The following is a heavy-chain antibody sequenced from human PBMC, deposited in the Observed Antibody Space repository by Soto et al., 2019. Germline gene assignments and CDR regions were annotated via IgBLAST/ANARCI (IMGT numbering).Heavy chain of an antibody. V-gene: IGHV4-59*12. D-gene: IGHD6-19*01. Sequence: SETLSLTCTVSGGSISGYYWSWLRQPPGKGLEWIGYIYYSGSTNYNPSLKSRVTISVDTSKNQFSLKLSSVTAADTAVYYCARTGDPAAPIAVDGTYYYYGMDVWGQGTTVTVS. J-gene: IGHJ6*02. CDR1: GGSISGYY. CDR2: IYYSGST. CDR3: ARTGDPAAPIAVDGTYYYYGMDV.